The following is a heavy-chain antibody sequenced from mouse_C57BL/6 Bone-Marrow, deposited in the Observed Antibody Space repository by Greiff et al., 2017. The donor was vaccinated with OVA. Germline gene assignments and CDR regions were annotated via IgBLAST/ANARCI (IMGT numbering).Heavy chain of an antibody. CDR2: IYPGSGST. Sequence: QVQLKESGAELVKPGASVKMSCKASGYTFTSYWITWVKQRPGQGLEWIGDIYPGSGSTNYNEKFKSKATLTVDTSSSTAYMQLSSLTSEDSAVYYCARGDYDGGGPSWFAYWGQGTLVTVSA. V-gene: IGHV1-55*01. D-gene: IGHD2-4*01. CDR1: GYTFTSYW. CDR3: ARGDYDGGGPSWFAY. J-gene: IGHJ3*01.